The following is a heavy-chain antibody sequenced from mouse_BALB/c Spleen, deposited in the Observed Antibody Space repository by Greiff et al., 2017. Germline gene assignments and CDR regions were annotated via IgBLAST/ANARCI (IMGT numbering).Heavy chain of an antibody. Sequence: EVKLLESGPGLVKPSQSLSLTCSVTGYSITSGYYWNWIRQFPGNKLEWMGYISYDGSNNYNPSLKNRISITRDTSKNQFFLKLNSVTTEDTATYYCAPFPFAYWGQGTLVTVSA. J-gene: IGHJ3*01. V-gene: IGHV3-6*02. CDR2: ISYDGSN. CDR3: APFPFAY. CDR1: GYSITSGYY.